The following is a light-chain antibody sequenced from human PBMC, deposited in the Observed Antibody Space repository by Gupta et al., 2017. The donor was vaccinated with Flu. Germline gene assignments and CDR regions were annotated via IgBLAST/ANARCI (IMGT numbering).Light chain of an antibody. Sequence: ESVLTQSPGSLSLSPGERATLSCRASQTVAGSFLAWYQQQPGQAPRLLIYGASTRAAGIPDRFSGSGSGTDFTLTISRLEPEDFAVYYCQQYGGSPAYTFGQGTKLE. CDR3: QQYGGSPAYT. CDR1: QTVAGSF. CDR2: GAS. V-gene: IGKV3-20*01. J-gene: IGKJ2*01.